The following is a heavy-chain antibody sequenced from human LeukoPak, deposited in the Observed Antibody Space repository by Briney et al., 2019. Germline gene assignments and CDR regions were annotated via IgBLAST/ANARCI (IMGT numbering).Heavy chain of an antibody. V-gene: IGHV3-30*19. CDR1: GFTFSSYG. Sequence: GGSLRLSCAASGFTFSSYGMHWVRQAPGKGLEWVAVIWYDGSNKYYADSVKGRFTISRDNSKNTLYLQMNSLRAEDTAVYYCARGGIVVVPAASEELYYFDYWGQGTLVTVSS. CDR2: IWYDGSNK. CDR3: ARGGIVVVPAASEELYYFDY. J-gene: IGHJ4*02. D-gene: IGHD2-2*01.